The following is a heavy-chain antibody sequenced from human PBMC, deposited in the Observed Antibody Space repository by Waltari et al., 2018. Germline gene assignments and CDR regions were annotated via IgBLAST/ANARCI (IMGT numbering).Heavy chain of an antibody. Sequence: QLQLQESGPGLVKPSETLSLTCTVSGGSISSSSYYWGWLRQPPGKGLEWIGSIYYSGSTYYNPSLKSRVTISVDTSKNQFSRKLSSVTAADTAVYYCASSYSSGWYSTFDYWGQGTLVTVSS. V-gene: IGHV4-39*01. CDR3: ASSYSSGWYSTFDY. J-gene: IGHJ4*02. CDR1: GGSISSSSYY. D-gene: IGHD6-19*01. CDR2: IYYSGST.